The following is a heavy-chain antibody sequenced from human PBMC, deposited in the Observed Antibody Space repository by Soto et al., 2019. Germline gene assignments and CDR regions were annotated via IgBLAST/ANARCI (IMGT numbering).Heavy chain of an antibody. Sequence: PGGSLRLCCAASWFMFDYYAMHLVRPAAGRGLEWVSGISWSSGSVGYAEFVKGRFTTCRDNAKNSLYLQMDSLRAENTALYYCAKETYYYDSSGYRTTYYFDYWGQGTLVTVSS. D-gene: IGHD3-22*01. V-gene: IGHV3-9*01. J-gene: IGHJ4*02. CDR1: WFMFDYYA. CDR2: ISWSSGSV. CDR3: AKETYYYDSSGYRTTYYFDY.